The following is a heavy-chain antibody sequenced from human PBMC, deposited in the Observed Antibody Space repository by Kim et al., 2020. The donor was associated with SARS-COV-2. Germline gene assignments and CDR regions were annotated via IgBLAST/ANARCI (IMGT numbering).Heavy chain of an antibody. CDR2: IKGDSSNT. D-gene: IGHD6-13*01. CDR1: GFTFGSYG. V-gene: IGHV3-74*01. CDR3: ARGSCQQGFDP. J-gene: IGHJ5*02. Sequence: GGSLRLSCEASGFTFGSYGMNWVRQGPGKGLVWVSRIKGDSSNTHYADFVKGRFTISRDNAKNTLHLQLNSLRAEDTATYYCARGSCQQGFDPWGQGTLVTVSS.